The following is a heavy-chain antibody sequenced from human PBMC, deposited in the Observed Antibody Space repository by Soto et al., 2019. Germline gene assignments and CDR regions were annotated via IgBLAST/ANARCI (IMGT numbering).Heavy chain of an antibody. J-gene: IGHJ4*02. CDR2: ISAYNGNT. CDR3: ARGCYYDSSGYYYDY. Sequence: ASVKVSCKASGYTFTSYGISWVRQAPGQGLEWMGWISAYNGNTNYAQKLQGRVTMTTDTSTSTAYMELRSLRSDDTAVYYCARGCYYDSSGYYYDYWGQGTLVTVSS. CDR1: GYTFTSYG. V-gene: IGHV1-18*01. D-gene: IGHD3-22*01.